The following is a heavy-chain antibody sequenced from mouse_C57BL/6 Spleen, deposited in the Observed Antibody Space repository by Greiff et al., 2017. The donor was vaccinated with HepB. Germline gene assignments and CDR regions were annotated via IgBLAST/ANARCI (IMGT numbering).Heavy chain of an antibody. CDR1: GFTFSSYA. Sequence: EVQVVESGGGLVKPGGSLKLSCAASGFTFSSYAMSWVRQTPEKRLEWVATISDGGSYTYYPDNVKGRFTISRDKAKNNLYLQMSHLKSEDTAMYYCAREDNYAMDYWGQGTSVTVSS. CDR3: AREDNYAMDY. V-gene: IGHV5-4*01. CDR2: ISDGGSYT. J-gene: IGHJ4*01.